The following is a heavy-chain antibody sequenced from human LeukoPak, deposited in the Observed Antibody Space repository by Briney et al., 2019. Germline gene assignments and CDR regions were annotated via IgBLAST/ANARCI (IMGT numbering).Heavy chain of an antibody. CDR2: INHSGST. V-gene: IGHV4-34*01. J-gene: IGHJ6*02. Sequence: SETLSLTCAVYGGSFSGYYWSWIRQPPGKGLEWIGEINHSGSTNYNPSLKSRVTISVDTSKNQFSMQLNSVTPEDTALYYCTRDLAGLGVWGQGTTVTVSS. CDR3: TRDLAGLGV. CDR1: GGSFSGYY.